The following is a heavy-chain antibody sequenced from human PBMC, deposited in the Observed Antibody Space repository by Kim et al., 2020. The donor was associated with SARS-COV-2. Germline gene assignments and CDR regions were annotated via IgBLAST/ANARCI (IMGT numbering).Heavy chain of an antibody. CDR2: LNTNTGTP. D-gene: IGHD6-13*01. CDR3: AARYSSSYFDL. J-gene: IGHJ2*01. V-gene: IGHV7-4-1*02. Sequence: ASVKVSCKASGYIFTSIAIHCVRQAPGQGLEWMGWLNTNTGTPTYARGFTGRFVFSLDTSVSTAYLQISSLRADDTAVYFCAARYSSSYFDLWGRGTLVTVSS. CDR1: GYIFTSIA.